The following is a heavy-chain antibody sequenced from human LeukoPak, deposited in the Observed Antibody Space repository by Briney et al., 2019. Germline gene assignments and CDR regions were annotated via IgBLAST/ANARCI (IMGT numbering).Heavy chain of an antibody. CDR3: ARQDGNSKYYFDY. CDR2: IYPRDSDT. Sequence: GESLKISCKGSGYSFTYYWIAWVRQMPGKGLEWMGIIYPRDSDTRYRPSLQGQVTISVDKSINTAYLQWSGLKASDTAMYYCARQDGNSKYYFDYWGQGTLVTVSS. V-gene: IGHV5-51*01. J-gene: IGHJ4*02. CDR1: GYSFTYYW. D-gene: IGHD1-1*01.